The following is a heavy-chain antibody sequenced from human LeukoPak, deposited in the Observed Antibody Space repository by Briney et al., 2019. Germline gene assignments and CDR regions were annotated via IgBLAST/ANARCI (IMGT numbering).Heavy chain of an antibody. J-gene: IGHJ4*02. D-gene: IGHD5-24*01. V-gene: IGHV1-2*02. Sequence: ASVKVSCKASGYTFTGYYIHWVRQAPGQGLEWMGWINPNSGGTNYAQKFQGRVTMTRDTSISTAYMELSRLRSDDTAVYYCARVPRWLQEAYYLDYWGQGTLVTASS. CDR2: INPNSGGT. CDR1: GYTFTGYY. CDR3: ARVPRWLQEAYYLDY.